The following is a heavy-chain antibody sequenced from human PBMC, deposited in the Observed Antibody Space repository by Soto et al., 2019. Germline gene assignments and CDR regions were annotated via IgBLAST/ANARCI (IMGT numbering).Heavy chain of an antibody. CDR2: LDWNDDK. Sequence: SGPPLVHPTQILTLPWTFSRFSLSTSAMRVTWIRQPPGKALEWLVRLDWNDDKFYSTSLKTKLTISKDTSKNQGVLTMTNMDPVDTASYYCARRLSVTGTGGVDVWGQGTTVTVSS. CDR1: RFSLSTSAMR. V-gene: IGHV2-70*04. J-gene: IGHJ6*02. CDR3: ARRLSVTGTGGVDV. D-gene: IGHD1-7*01.